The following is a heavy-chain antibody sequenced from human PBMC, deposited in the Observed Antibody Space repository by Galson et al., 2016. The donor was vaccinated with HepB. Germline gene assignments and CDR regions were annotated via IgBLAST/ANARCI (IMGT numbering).Heavy chain of an antibody. CDR1: GESFRDYY. V-gene: IGHV4-34*01. CDR3: ARGNGDTIFGPREIPNDF. J-gene: IGHJ4*02. Sequence: ETLSLTCAVYGESFRDYYWTWLRQPPGKGLEWIGEINRNGNTNYNPSLKSRVTISVDKSKKQFSLKKTSVTAADTAVYYCARGNGDTIFGPREIPNDFWGQGTPVTVSS. CDR2: INRNGNT. D-gene: IGHD3-3*01.